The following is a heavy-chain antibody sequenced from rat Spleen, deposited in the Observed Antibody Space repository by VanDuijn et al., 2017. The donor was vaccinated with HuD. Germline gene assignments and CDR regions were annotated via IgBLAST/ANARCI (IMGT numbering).Heavy chain of an antibody. CDR3: TTGVYPGNFDH. J-gene: IGHJ2*01. V-gene: IGHV5-27*01. CDR1: GFTFSDYN. Sequence: EVRLVESGGGLVRPGRSLKLSCAASGFTFSDYNMAWVRQAPKKGLEWVTYISTGGDSTYYRDSVKGRFTISRDTAKTTLYLQMDSLRSEDTATYYCTTGVYPGNFDHWGQGVMVTVSS. CDR2: ISTGGDST. D-gene: IGHD1-4*01.